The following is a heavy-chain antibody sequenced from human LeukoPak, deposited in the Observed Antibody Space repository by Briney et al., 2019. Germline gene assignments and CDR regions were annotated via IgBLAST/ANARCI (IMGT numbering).Heavy chain of an antibody. Sequence: SETLSLTCTVSGGSISSFYWSWIRQAPGKGLEWIGSIYYSGSTNYNSSLKSRVTISVDTSKNQFSLKLNSVTAADTAVYYCARQGSYYYFDYWGQGTLVTVSS. CDR2: IYYSGST. V-gene: IGHV4-59*08. CDR1: GGSISSFY. D-gene: IGHD1-26*01. CDR3: ARQGSYYYFDY. J-gene: IGHJ4*02.